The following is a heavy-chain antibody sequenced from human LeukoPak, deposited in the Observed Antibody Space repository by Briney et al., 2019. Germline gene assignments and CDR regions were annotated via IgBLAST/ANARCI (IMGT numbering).Heavy chain of an antibody. J-gene: IGHJ5*02. CDR2: IDASDCYT. Sequence: GGALRLSCKASGFTFTSYAISWVRQVPGKGLEWISSIDASDCYTNYSPSFQGHVTISADKSISTAYLQWSSLKASDTAIYYCARHRYSVDWFDPWGQGTLVTVSS. CDR1: GFTFTSYA. CDR3: ARHRYSVDWFDP. V-gene: IGHV5-10-1*01. D-gene: IGHD5/OR15-5a*01.